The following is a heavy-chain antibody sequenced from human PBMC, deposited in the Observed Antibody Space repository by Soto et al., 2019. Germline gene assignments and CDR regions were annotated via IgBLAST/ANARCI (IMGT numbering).Heavy chain of an antibody. Sequence: GGSLRLSCAASGFTFSSYGMHWVRQAPGKGLEWVAVISNDGSNKYYADSVKGRFTISRDNSKNMLYLQMNSLRTEDTAVYYCAKGSSSVYYYYYGIDVWGQGTTVTVSS. D-gene: IGHD6-6*01. CDR2: ISNDGSNK. J-gene: IGHJ6*02. V-gene: IGHV3-30*18. CDR1: GFTFSSYG. CDR3: AKGSSSVYYYYYGIDV.